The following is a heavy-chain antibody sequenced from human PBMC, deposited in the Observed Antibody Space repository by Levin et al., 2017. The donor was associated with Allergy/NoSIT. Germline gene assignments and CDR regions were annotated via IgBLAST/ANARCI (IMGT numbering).Heavy chain of an antibody. Sequence: PGGSLRLSCAASGFDFDDYAMHWVRQVPGKGLEWVSGIIWNSETMGYADSVKGRFTISRDNAKNSLYLQMNSLRIEDTAIYYCAKDMYLGQWPLPYVLDVWGQGTTVTVSS. CDR1: GFDFDDYA. D-gene: IGHD3-16*01. CDR3: AKDMYLGQWPLPYVLDV. J-gene: IGHJ6*02. CDR2: IIWNSETM. V-gene: IGHV3-9*01.